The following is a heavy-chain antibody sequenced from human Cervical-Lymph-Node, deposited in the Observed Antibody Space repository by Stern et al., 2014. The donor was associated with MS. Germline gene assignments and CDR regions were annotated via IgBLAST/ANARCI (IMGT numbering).Heavy chain of an antibody. J-gene: IGHJ6*02. V-gene: IGHV4-4*07. D-gene: IGHD3-10*01. CDR1: GGSISSYY. Sequence: QLQLQESGPGKVKPSETLSLTYSVSGGSISSYYCSWVRQPAGKGLEWIVRINTFGSTNFNLSLRSRLTMSVDTSKTQFSLKLKSVTAADTAVYYCARGVLGFGEFPYGMDVWGQGTTVTVSS. CDR3: ARGVLGFGEFPYGMDV. CDR2: INTFGST.